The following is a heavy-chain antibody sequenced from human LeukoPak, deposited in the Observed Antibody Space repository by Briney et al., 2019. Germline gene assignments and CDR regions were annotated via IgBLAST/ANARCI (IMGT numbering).Heavy chain of an antibody. Sequence: SETLSLTCAVYGGSFSGYYWSWIRRPPGKGLEWIGEINHSGSTNYNPSLKSRVTISVDTSKNQFSLKLSSVTAADTAVYYCARGAYSGSYYVLPNYYYYMDVWGKGTTVTVSS. CDR2: INHSGST. CDR3: ARGAYSGSYYVLPNYYYYMDV. V-gene: IGHV4-34*01. J-gene: IGHJ6*03. CDR1: GGSFSGYY. D-gene: IGHD1-26*01.